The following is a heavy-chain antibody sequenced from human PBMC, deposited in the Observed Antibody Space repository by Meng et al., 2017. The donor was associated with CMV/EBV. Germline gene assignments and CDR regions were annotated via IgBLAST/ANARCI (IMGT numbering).Heavy chain of an antibody. Sequence: GGSLRLSCAASGFTFDDYAMHWVRQAPGKGLERVSGISWNSGSIGYADSVKGRFTISRDNAKNSLYLQMNSLRAEDTALYYCAKEGYSSSWYQAVGFDYWGQGTLVTVSS. J-gene: IGHJ4*02. CDR3: AKEGYSSSWYQAVGFDY. D-gene: IGHD6-13*01. CDR2: ISWNSGSI. V-gene: IGHV3-9*01. CDR1: GFTFDDYA.